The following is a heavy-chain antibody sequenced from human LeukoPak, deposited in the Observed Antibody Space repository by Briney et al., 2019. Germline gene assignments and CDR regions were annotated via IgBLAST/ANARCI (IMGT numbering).Heavy chain of an antibody. CDR2: IYHSGST. J-gene: IGHJ4*02. D-gene: IGHD6-13*01. V-gene: IGHV4-59*01. CDR3: ARDSGSGSWYDY. CDR1: GDSISSYY. Sequence: PSETLSLTCTVSGDSISSYYWGWIRQSPGKGLEWIGYIYHSGSTNYNPPLKSRVTISIDTSKNQFSLKLSSVTAADTAVYYGARDSGSGSWYDYWGQGTLVTVPS.